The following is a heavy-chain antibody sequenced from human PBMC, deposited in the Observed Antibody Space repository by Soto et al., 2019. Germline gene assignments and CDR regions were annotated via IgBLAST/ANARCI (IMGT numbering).Heavy chain of an antibody. Sequence: QVQLVQSGAEVKKPGSSVKVSCKASGGTFSSYSISWVRQAPGQGLEWMGGIIPIFGTATYAQKFQGRVTITADESTSTAYMELSSLRSEDTAVYYCASRSLYYYGMDVWGQGTTVTVSS. CDR3: ASRSLYYYGMDV. J-gene: IGHJ6*02. CDR1: GGTFSSYS. CDR2: IIPIFGTA. V-gene: IGHV1-69*01.